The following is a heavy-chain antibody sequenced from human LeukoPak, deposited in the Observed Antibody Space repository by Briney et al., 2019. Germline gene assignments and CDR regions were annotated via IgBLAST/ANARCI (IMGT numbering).Heavy chain of an antibody. J-gene: IGHJ4*02. CDR3: TKDSSSLWYFDF. Sequence: GGSLRLSCAASGFTFDNFAMHWVRQTPGKGLEWVSLVSGNGVNTYYADSVKGRFTISRDNSKNSLYLQMNILRTENTALYFCTKDSSSLWYFDFWGQGALVTVSS. D-gene: IGHD6-13*01. CDR2: VSGNGVNT. V-gene: IGHV3-43*02. CDR1: GFTFDNFA.